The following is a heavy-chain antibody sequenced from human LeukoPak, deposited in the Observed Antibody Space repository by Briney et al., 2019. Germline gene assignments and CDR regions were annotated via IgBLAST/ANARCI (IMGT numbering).Heavy chain of an antibody. J-gene: IGHJ4*02. CDR1: GGTFSSYA. D-gene: IGHD1-26*01. CDR2: INPSGGST. CDR3: AREVGWTPKKLYYFDY. V-gene: IGHV1-46*01. Sequence: ASVKVSCKACGGTFSSYAISWVRLAPGQGLEWMGIINPSGGSTNYAQRFQGRVTMTRDTSTNTVYMELSSLRSEDTAVYYCAREVGWTPKKLYYFDYWGQGTLVTVSS.